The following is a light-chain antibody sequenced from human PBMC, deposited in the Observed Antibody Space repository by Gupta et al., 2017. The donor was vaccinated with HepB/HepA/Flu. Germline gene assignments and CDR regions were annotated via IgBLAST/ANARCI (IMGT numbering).Light chain of an antibody. CDR2: AAS. CDR3: QQFYRAPLT. CDR1: QDISSY. V-gene: IGKV1-39*01. Sequence: DIRMTQSPSSLSASVGDRVTITCRASQDISSYLSWYQQKPGKAPNLLIYAASNLRSGVPSTFSGSGSGTDVTLTISSLQPEDFATYDGQQFYRAPLTFGGGTKVEIK. J-gene: IGKJ4*01.